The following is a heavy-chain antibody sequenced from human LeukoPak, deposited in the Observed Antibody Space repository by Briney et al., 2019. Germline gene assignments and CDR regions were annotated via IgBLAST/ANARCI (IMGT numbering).Heavy chain of an antibody. Sequence: GESLKISCRGSGYSFTTYWIGWVRQMPGKGLEWMGIIYPGDSDTRYSPSFQGQVTISADKSISTAYLQWSSLKASDTATYHCARRVADSWYFDYWGQGTLVTVSS. D-gene: IGHD6-13*01. J-gene: IGHJ4*02. CDR1: GYSFTTYW. CDR3: ARRVADSWYFDY. CDR2: IYPGDSDT. V-gene: IGHV5-51*01.